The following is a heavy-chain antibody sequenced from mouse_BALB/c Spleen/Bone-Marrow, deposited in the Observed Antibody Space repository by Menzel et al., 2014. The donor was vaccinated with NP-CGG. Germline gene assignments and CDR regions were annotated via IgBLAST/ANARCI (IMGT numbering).Heavy chain of an antibody. V-gene: IGHV1-69*01. CDR2: TDTSDSYT. D-gene: IGHD2-1*01. CDR3: AREGYGNSYAMDY. J-gene: IGHJ4*01. CDR1: GYTFTDYW. Sequence: VQLQQSGAELVMPGASVKMSCKASGYTFTDYWMHWVKQRPGQGLEWIGATDTSDSYTSYNQKFKGKATLTVDESSSTAYMQLSSLTSEDSAVYYCAREGYGNSYAMDYWGQGTSVTVSS.